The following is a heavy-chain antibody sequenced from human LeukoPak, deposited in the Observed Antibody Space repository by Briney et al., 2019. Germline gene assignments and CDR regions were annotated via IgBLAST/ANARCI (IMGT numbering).Heavy chain of an antibody. D-gene: IGHD6-6*01. V-gene: IGHV3-7*01. CDR1: GFTFSSYW. CDR2: IKQDGSEK. CDR3: ARDPWGREYSSSPSGQGAFSYYFDY. Sequence: PGGSLRLSCAASGFTFSSYWMSWVRQAPGKGLEWVANIKQDGSEKYYVDSVKGRFSISRDNAKNSLYLQMNSLRAEDTAVYYCARDPWGREYSSSPSGQGAFSYYFDYWGQGTLVTVSS. J-gene: IGHJ4*02.